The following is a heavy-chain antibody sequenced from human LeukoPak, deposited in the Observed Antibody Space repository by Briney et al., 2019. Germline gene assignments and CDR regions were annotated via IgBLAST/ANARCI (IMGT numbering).Heavy chain of an antibody. CDR2: ISPSGGGT. CDR1: GFTFRNYG. D-gene: IGHD7-27*01. CDR3: AQDIAWGAFDH. J-gene: IGHJ4*02. V-gene: IGHV3-23*01. Sequence: GGSLRLSCAASGFTFRNYGMNWVRQAPGKGLEWVSGISPSGGGTYYADSVKGRFTISRDDSKNTLSLQMNSLRVEDTAVYYCAQDIAWGAFDHWGQGTLVTVSS.